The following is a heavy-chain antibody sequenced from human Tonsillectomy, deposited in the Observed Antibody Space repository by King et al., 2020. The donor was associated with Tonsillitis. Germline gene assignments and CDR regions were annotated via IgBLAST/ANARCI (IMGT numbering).Heavy chain of an antibody. D-gene: IGHD3-3*01. V-gene: IGHV3-7*01. Sequence: VQLVESGGGLVQPGGSLRLSCAASGFTFSSYWMSWVRQAPGKGLEWVANIKQDGSEKYYVDSVKGRFTISRDNAKNSLYRQMNSLRAEDTAVYYCAGDGNSHYDFWSGYSTYYYGMDVWGQGTTVTVSS. J-gene: IGHJ6*02. CDR2: IKQDGSEK. CDR1: GFTFSSYW. CDR3: AGDGNSHYDFWSGYSTYYYGMDV.